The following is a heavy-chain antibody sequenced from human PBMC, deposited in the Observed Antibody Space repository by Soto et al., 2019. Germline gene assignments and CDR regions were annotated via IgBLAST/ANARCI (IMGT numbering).Heavy chain of an antibody. CDR3: ARVPRSGGSSYYGLDV. J-gene: IGHJ6*02. V-gene: IGHV4-61*01. CDR1: GDSVNSGYYY. CDR2: VSYSGT. Sequence: PSETLSLTCSVSGDSVNSGYYYWNWIRRPPGMRPEWIGYVSYSGTNYNPSLRSRLTISSDKSKNQFSLRLSSVTAADTAVYYCARVPRSGGSSYYGLDVWGQGILVTVSS. D-gene: IGHD2-15*01.